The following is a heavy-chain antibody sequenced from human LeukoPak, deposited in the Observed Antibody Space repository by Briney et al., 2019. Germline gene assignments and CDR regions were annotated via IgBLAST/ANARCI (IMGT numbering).Heavy chain of an antibody. CDR2: IYYSGST. Sequence: PSETLSLTCTVSGGSISSGGYYWSWIRQHPGKGLEWIGYIYYSGSTYYNPSLKSRVTISVDTSKNQFSLKLSSVTAADTAVYYCARGAGSLVVVNPYYFDYWGQGTLVTVSS. V-gene: IGHV4-31*03. J-gene: IGHJ4*02. CDR1: GGSISSGGYY. D-gene: IGHD3-22*01. CDR3: ARGAGSLVVVNPYYFDY.